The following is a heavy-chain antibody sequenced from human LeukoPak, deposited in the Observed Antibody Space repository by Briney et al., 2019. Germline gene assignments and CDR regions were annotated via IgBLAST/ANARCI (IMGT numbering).Heavy chain of an antibody. D-gene: IGHD6-13*01. V-gene: IGHV1-46*01. CDR2: INPSGGST. CDR3: ARARDSTLAAACLDY. J-gene: IGHJ4*02. Sequence: ASVKVSCKASGYTFTSYYMHWVRQAPGQGLEWMGIINPSGGSTSYAQKFQGRVTMTRDTSISTAYMELSRLRSDDTAVYYCARARDSTLAAACLDYWGQGTLVTVSS. CDR1: GYTFTSYY.